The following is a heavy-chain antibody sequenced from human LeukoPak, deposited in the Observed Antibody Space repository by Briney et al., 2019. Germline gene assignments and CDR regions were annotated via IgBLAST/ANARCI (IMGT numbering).Heavy chain of an antibody. Sequence: ASVKVSCKASGYTFTVFYMYWVRQAPGQGLEWMGGTIPNSGGTNYPQNYQGRVTMTRDTSISTAYMELRRLRSDDTAVYYCARGSSTLGTFDIWGQGTMVTVSS. CDR1: GYTFTVFY. V-gene: IGHV1-2*02. J-gene: IGHJ3*02. CDR3: ARGSSTLGTFDI. CDR2: TIPNSGGT. D-gene: IGHD2-2*01.